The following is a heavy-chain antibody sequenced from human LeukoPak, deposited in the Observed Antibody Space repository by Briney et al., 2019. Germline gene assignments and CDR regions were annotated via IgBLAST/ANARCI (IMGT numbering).Heavy chain of an antibody. J-gene: IGHJ4*02. V-gene: IGHV3-66*01. CDR2: IYSGGST. CDR1: GFTVSSNY. CDR3: AKDRSGSGSYYPDY. Sequence: GGSLRLSCAASGFTVSSNYMSWVRQAPGKGLEWVSVIYSGGSTYYADSVKGRFTISRDNSKNTLYLQMNSLRAEDTAIYYCAKDRSGSGSYYPDYWGQGTLVTASS. D-gene: IGHD3-10*01.